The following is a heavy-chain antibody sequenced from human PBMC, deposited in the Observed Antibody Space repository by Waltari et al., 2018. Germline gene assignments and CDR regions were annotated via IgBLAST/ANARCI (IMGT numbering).Heavy chain of an antibody. D-gene: IGHD1-1*01. CDR1: GGSISSSS. Sequence: QLQLQESGPGLVKPSETLSLTCTVSGGSISSSSYYWGWIRQPPGTGLEWMGGIIPIFGTANYAQKFQGRVTITTDESTSTAYMELSSRRSEDTAVYYCARGPTTSPARGDYYGMDVWGQGTTVTVSS. J-gene: IGHJ6*02. CDR3: ARGPTTSPARGDYYGMDV. CDR2: IIPIFGTA. V-gene: IGHV1-69*01.